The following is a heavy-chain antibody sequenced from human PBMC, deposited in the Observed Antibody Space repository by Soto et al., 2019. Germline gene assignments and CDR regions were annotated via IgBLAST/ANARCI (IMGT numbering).Heavy chain of an antibody. D-gene: IGHD4-17*01. Sequence: QVQLVQSGAEVKKPGASVKVSCKASGYTFTSYGIRWVRQAPGQGLEWMGWISAYNGNTNYAQKLQGRVTMTTDTSASTAYMELRSLRTYDTAVYCCVSVTTGSNFDLCGRGTLVTVS. J-gene: IGHJ2*01. V-gene: IGHV1-18*01. CDR2: ISAYNGNT. CDR3: VSVTTGSNFDL. CDR1: GYTFTSYG.